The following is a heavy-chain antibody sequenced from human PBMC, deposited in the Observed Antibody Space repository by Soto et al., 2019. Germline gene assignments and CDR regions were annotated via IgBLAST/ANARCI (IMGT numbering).Heavy chain of an antibody. CDR2: IYYSGST. V-gene: IGHV4-31*03. Sequence: SETLSLTCTVSGGSISSGGYYWSWIRQHPGKGLEWIGYIYYSGSTYYNPSLKSRVTISVDTSKNQFSLKLSSVTAADTAVYYCARVVYYDSSGYYGRYFDYWGQGTLVTVSS. CDR1: GGSISSGGYY. D-gene: IGHD3-22*01. J-gene: IGHJ4*02. CDR3: ARVVYYDSSGYYGRYFDY.